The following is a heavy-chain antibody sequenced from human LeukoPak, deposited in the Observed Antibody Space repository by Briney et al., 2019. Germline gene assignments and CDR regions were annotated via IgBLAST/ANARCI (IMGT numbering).Heavy chain of an antibody. Sequence: GGSLRLSCAASGFTFSSYAMHWVRQAPGKGLEWVAVISYDGSSKYYADSVKGRFTISRDNSKNTLYLQMNSLRAEDTAVYYCARGVHFDYGGNSVSDYWGQGTLVTVSS. D-gene: IGHD4-23*01. CDR3: ARGVHFDYGGNSVSDY. CDR2: ISYDGSSK. CDR1: GFTFSSYA. J-gene: IGHJ4*02. V-gene: IGHV3-30*01.